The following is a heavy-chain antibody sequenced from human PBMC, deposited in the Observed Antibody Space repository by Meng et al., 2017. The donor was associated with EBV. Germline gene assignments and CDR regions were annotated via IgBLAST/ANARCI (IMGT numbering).Heavy chain of an antibody. CDR3: VRELVGGTFDY. V-gene: IGHV1-46*01. J-gene: IGHJ4*02. D-gene: IGHD1/OR15-1a*01. CDR1: GYTFTGYY. CDR2: IIPAGGNT. Sequence: QVQLGQSGAEVKKPGASVKVSCKASGYTFTGYYLHWVRQAPGQGLEWMGIIIPAGGNTNYAQKFRGRFTMTRDTSTSTVYMDLSILTSEDTAVYYCVRELVGGTFDYWGQGTLVTVSS.